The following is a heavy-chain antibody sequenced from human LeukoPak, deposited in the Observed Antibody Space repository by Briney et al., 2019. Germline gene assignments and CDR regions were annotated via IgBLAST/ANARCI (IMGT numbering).Heavy chain of an antibody. D-gene: IGHD1-26*01. CDR3: AKYRGSYYFHFDY. CDR1: GFTFSSYG. Sequence: PGRSLRLSCAASGFTFSSYGMYWVRQAPGKGLEWVAVISYDGSNKYYADSVKGRFTISRDNSKNTLYLQMNSLRAEDTAVYYCAKYRGSYYFHFDYWGQGTLVTVSS. V-gene: IGHV3-30*18. J-gene: IGHJ4*02. CDR2: ISYDGSNK.